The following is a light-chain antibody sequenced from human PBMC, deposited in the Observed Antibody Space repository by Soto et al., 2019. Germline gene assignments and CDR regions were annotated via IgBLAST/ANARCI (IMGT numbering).Light chain of an antibody. CDR1: NIGSKS. J-gene: IGLJ3*02. CDR2: DDS. V-gene: IGLV3-21*02. Sequence: SYELTQPPSVSVAPGQTARITCGGNNIGSKSVHWYQQKPGLAPVLVVYDDSDRPSGIPGRFSGSNSGNTATLTISGVEAGDEADYYRKVWDSSSDPPGVFGGGTKVTVL. CDR3: KVWDSSSDPPGV.